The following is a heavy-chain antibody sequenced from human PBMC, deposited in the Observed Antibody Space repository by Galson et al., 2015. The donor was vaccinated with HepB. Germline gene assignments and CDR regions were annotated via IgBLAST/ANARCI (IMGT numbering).Heavy chain of an antibody. V-gene: IGHV2-70*01. CDR2: IDWDDDK. CDR3: ARTPASYSSGWYGSYYYYYYGMDV. Sequence: PALVKPTQTLTLTCTFSGFSLSTSGMCVSWIRQPPGKALEWLALIDWDDDKYYSTSLKTRLTISKDTSKNQVVLTMTNMDPVDTATYYCARTPASYSSGWYGSYYYYYYGMDVWGQGTTVTVSS. D-gene: IGHD6-19*01. CDR1: GFSLSTSGMC. J-gene: IGHJ6*02.